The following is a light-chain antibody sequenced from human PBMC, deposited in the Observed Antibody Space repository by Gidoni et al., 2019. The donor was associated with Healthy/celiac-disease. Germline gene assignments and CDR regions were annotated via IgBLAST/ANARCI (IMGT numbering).Light chain of an antibody. Sequence: SYELTQPPSVSVSPGQTASITCSGDKLGDKYACWYQQKPGQSPVLVIYQDRKRHSGIPERFSGYNSGNTATLTIRGTQAMDEADYYCQAWDSSTFVVFGGGTKLTVL. V-gene: IGLV3-1*01. CDR3: QAWDSSTFVV. CDR1: KLGDKY. CDR2: QDR. J-gene: IGLJ2*01.